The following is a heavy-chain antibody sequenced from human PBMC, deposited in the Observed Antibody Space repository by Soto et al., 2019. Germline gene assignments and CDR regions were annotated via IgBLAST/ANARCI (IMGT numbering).Heavy chain of an antibody. V-gene: IGHV4-59*01. Sequence: QVQLQESGPGLLKPSETLSLTCTVSGSSISSYYWSWIRQPPGKGLEWIGYIYYSGSTKYNPSLKSRVTISLDTSKNQFSLKLSSVTAADTAVYYCARLISRFSNSWYYIDYWGQGTLVTVSS. CDR1: GSSISSYY. J-gene: IGHJ4*02. CDR3: ARLISRFSNSWYYIDY. CDR2: IYYSGST. D-gene: IGHD6-13*01.